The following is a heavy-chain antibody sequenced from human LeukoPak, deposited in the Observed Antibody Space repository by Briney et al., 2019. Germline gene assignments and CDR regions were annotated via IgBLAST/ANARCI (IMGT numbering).Heavy chain of an antibody. CDR1: GFTFSRYA. CDR2: ISGSGGST. CDR3: AKPTIPVANDAFDI. D-gene: IGHD6-19*01. J-gene: IGHJ3*02. Sequence: PGGSLRLSCAASGFTFSRYAISWVRQAPGKGLEWVSLISGSGGSTYYADSVKGRFTISRDNSKKTLYLQMNSLRAEDTAVYYCAKPTIPVANDAFDIWGKGTMVTVSS. V-gene: IGHV3-23*01.